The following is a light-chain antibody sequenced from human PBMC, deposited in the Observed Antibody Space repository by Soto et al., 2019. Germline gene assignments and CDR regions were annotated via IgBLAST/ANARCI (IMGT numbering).Light chain of an antibody. CDR2: DDT. V-gene: IGLV2-14*01. CDR3: NSYTTIGPPSYV. J-gene: IGLJ1*01. CDR1: RRDVGGFDS. Sequence: QSVLTQPASVSGSPGQSITISCTGTRRDVGGFDSVSWFQQHPGKAPKLMIYDDTNRPSGVSNRFSGSKSGNTASLAISGLQAEDEAEYYCNSYTTIGPPSYVFGSGSKVTVL.